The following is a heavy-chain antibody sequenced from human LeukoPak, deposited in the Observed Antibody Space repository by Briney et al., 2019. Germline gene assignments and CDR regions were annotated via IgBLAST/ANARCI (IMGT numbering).Heavy chain of an antibody. CDR2: IYYSGST. V-gene: IGHV4-39*01. CDR3: ARIEYSSSSEVFDY. J-gene: IGHJ4*02. D-gene: IGHD6-6*01. Sequence: SETLSVTCTVSGGSISSSSYYWGWIRQPPGKGLEWIGSIYYSGSTYYNPSLKSRVTISVDTSKNQFSLKLSSVTAADTAVYYCARIEYSSSSEVFDYWGQGTLVTVSS. CDR1: GGSISSSSYY.